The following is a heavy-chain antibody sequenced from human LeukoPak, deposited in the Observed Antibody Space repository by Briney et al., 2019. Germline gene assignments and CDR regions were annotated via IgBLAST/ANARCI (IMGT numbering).Heavy chain of an antibody. D-gene: IGHD6-13*01. Sequence: GGSLRLSCAASGFTFSGYSMHWVRQAPGKGLEWVAVISYDASNKYYADSVKGRFTISRDNTKNTLYLQMNSLRAEDTAVYYCAKGGIAAAVDYWGQGTLVTVSS. CDR2: ISYDASNK. J-gene: IGHJ4*02. CDR3: AKGGIAAAVDY. CDR1: GFTFSGYS. V-gene: IGHV3-30*04.